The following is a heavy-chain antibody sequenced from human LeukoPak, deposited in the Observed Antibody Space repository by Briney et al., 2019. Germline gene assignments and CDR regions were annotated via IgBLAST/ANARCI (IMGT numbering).Heavy chain of an antibody. D-gene: IGHD5-18*01. CDR2: INHSGST. CDR1: GGSFSGYY. CDR3: ARYSRRQLWPTTDY. J-gene: IGHJ4*02. V-gene: IGHV4-34*01. Sequence: SETLSLTCAVYGGSFSGYYWGWIRQPPGKGLEWIGEINHSGSTNYNPSLKSRVTISVDTSKNQFSLKLSSVTAADTAVYYCARYSRRQLWPTTDYWGQGTLVTVSS.